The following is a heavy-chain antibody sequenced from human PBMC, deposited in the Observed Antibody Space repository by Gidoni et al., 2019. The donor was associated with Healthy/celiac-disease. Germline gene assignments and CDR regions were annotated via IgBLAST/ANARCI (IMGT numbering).Heavy chain of an antibody. J-gene: IGHJ6*02. D-gene: IGHD1-1*01. CDR1: GFTFDDYA. Sequence: EVQLVESGGGLVQPGRSLRLSCAASGFTFDDYAMHWVRQAPGKGLEWVSGISWNSGSIGYADSVKGRFTISRDNAKNSLYLQMNSLRAEDTALYYCAKDIRGQPYGMDVWGQGTTVTVSS. CDR3: AKDIRGQPYGMDV. CDR2: ISWNSGSI. V-gene: IGHV3-9*01.